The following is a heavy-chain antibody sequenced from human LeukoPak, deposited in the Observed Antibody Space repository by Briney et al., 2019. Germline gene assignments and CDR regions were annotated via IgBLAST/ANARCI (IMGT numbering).Heavy chain of an antibody. D-gene: IGHD3-9*01. V-gene: IGHV4-30-2*01. CDR2: IYHSGST. Sequence: SQTLSLTCAVSGGSISSGGYSWSWIRQPPGKGLEWIGYIYHSGSTYYNPSLKSRVTISVDRSKNQFSLKLSSVTAADTAVYYCARWYYDILTGYYSGYFDYWGQGTLVTVSS. J-gene: IGHJ4*02. CDR3: ARWYYDILTGYYSGYFDY. CDR1: GGSISSGGYS.